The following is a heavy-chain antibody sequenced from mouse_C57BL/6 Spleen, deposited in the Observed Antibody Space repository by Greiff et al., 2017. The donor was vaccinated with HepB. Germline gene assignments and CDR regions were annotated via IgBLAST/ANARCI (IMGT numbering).Heavy chain of an antibody. CDR1: GYSFTDYN. D-gene: IGHD1-1*01. CDR2: INPNYGTT. J-gene: IGHJ3*01. CDR3: AKEGYYGSSYWFAY. Sequence: EVQLQQSGPELVKPGASVKISCKASGYSFTDYNMNWVKQSNGKSLEWIGVINPNYGTTSYNQKFKGKATLTVDQSSSTAYMQLNSLTSEDSAVYYGAKEGYYGSSYWFAYWGQGTLVTVSA. V-gene: IGHV1-39*01.